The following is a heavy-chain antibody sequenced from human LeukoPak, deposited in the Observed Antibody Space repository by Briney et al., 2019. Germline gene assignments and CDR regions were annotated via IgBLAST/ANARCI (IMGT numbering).Heavy chain of an antibody. CDR2: IYYSGNT. V-gene: IGHV4-39*01. CDR3: ASPGYTSGWSDFDY. D-gene: IGHD6-19*01. CDR1: GGSISSSSYH. J-gene: IGHJ4*02. Sequence: SETLSLTCTVSGGSISSSSYHWGWIRQPPGKGLEWIGSIYYSGNTYYNPSLKSRVSISADTSKNQFSLRLSSVNAADTAVYYCASPGYTSGWSDFDYWGQGALATVSS.